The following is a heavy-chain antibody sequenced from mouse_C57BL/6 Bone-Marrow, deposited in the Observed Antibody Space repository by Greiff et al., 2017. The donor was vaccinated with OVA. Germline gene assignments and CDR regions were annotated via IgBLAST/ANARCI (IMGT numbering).Heavy chain of an antibody. Sequence: VKLMESGPGLVQPSQSLSITCTVSGFSLTSYGVHWVRQPPGKGLEWLGVIWSGGSTDYNAAFISRLSISKDNSKSQVFFKMNSLQADDTAIYYCAKVGAWFAYWGQGTLVTVSA. J-gene: IGHJ3*01. CDR2: IWSGGST. CDR3: AKVGAWFAY. CDR1: GFSLTSYG. V-gene: IGHV2-4*01. D-gene: IGHD3-3*01.